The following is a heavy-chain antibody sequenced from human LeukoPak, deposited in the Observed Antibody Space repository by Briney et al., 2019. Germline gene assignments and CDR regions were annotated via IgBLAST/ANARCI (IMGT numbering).Heavy chain of an antibody. CDR1: GVSISSYY. Sequence: SETLSLTCTVSGVSISSYYWSWIRQPPGKGLELIGYIYYSGSTNYNPSLKSRVTISVDTSKNQFSLNLSSVTAADTAVYYCARSDLPRYYGMDVWGQGTTVIVSS. CDR3: ARSDLPRYYGMDV. V-gene: IGHV4-59*01. J-gene: IGHJ6*02. CDR2: IYYSGST.